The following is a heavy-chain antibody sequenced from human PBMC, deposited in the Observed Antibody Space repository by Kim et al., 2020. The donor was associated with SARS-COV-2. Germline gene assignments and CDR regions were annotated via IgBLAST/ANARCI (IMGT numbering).Heavy chain of an antibody. CDR2: ISWNSGSI. Sequence: GGSLRLSCAASGFTFGDYAMHWVRQAPGKGLEWVSGISWNSGSIGYADSVKGRFTISRDNAKNSLYLQMNSLRAEDTALYYCAKDMSIVVGRLGREYGMDVWGQGTTVTVSS. CDR1: GFTFGDYA. V-gene: IGHV3-9*01. D-gene: IGHD2-2*01. J-gene: IGHJ6*02. CDR3: AKDMSIVVGRLGREYGMDV.